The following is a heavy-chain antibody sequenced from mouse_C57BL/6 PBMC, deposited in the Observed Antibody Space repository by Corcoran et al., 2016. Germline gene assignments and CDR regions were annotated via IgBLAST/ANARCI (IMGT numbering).Heavy chain of an antibody. CDR1: GYTFTSYD. V-gene: IGHV1-85*01. Sequence: QVQLQQSGPELVKPGASVKLSCKASGYTFTSYDINWVKPRPGQGLEWIGWIYPRDGSTKYNEKFKGKATLTVDTSSSTAYMELHSLTSEDSAVYFCARGRGDYAMDYWGQGTSVTVSS. J-gene: IGHJ4*01. CDR3: ARGRGDYAMDY. CDR2: IYPRDGST.